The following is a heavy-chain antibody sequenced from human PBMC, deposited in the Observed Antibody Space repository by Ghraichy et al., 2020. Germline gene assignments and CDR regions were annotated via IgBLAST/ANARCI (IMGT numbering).Heavy chain of an antibody. CDR3: ARDVSGNLDY. V-gene: IGHV3-7*03. D-gene: IGHD1-26*01. CDR2: IKQDGSEK. J-gene: IGHJ4*02. CDR1: GFIFTTYW. Sequence: GESLRLSCATSGFIFTTYWMAWVRQAPGKGLEWVANIKQDGSEKHYVDSVKGRFSISRDDAKNSLYLQMNSLRAEDTALYYCARDVSGNLDYWGQGTLVTVSS.